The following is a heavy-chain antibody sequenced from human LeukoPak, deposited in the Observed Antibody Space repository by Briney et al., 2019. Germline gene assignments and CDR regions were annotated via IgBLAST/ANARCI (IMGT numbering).Heavy chain of an antibody. CDR3: ARGGWFGESIDY. D-gene: IGHD3-10*01. Sequence: PGGSLRLSCAASGFTFSSYSMNWVRQAPGKGLEWVSSISSSSSYIYYADSVKGRFTISRDNAKNSLYLQMNSLRAEDTAVYYCARGGWFGESIDYWGQGTLVTVSS. V-gene: IGHV3-21*04. CDR2: ISSSSSYI. CDR1: GFTFSSYS. J-gene: IGHJ4*02.